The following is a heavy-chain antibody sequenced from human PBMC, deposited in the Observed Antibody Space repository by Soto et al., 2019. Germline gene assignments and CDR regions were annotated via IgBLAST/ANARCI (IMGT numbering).Heavy chain of an antibody. Sequence: GGSVKVSCKASGYTFTDYYMDWVRQAPGQGLEWMGWINPNSGGTSYAQKFQGRVTMTRDTSISTAYMEVARLRSDDTAVYYCARRSLSAAAGSGNWFDTWGQGTLVTVSS. J-gene: IGHJ5*02. D-gene: IGHD6-13*01. CDR1: GYTFTDYY. CDR3: ARRSLSAAAGSGNWFDT. V-gene: IGHV1-2*02. CDR2: INPNSGGT.